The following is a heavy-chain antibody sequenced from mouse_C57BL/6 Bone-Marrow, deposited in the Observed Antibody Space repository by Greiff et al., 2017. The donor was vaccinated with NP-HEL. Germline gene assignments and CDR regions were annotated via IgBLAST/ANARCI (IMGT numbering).Heavy chain of an antibody. CDR3: ARDRHTWFAY. CDR1: GYAFSSSW. V-gene: IGHV1-82*01. CDR2: IYTGDGDT. Sequence: QVQLQQSGPELVKPGASVKISCKASGYAFSSSWMNWVKQRPGKGLEWIGRIYTGDGDTNSNGKFTGKATLTADKSYSTAYMQLISLTSEDSAVYVCARDRHTWFAYWGQGTLVTVSA. J-gene: IGHJ3*01.